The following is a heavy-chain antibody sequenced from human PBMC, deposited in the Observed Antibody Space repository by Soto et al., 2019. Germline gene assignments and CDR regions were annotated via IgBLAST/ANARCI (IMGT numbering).Heavy chain of an antibody. CDR1: GGTFSSYT. Sequence: SVKVSCKASGGTFSSYTISWVRQAPGQGLEWMGRIIPILGIANYAQKFQGRVTITADKSTSTAYMELSSLRSEDTAVYYCARVNWNDDVVRFDDWAQGTLVPVAS. V-gene: IGHV1-69*02. J-gene: IGHJ4*02. CDR3: ARVNWNDDVVRFDD. D-gene: IGHD1-1*01. CDR2: IIPILGIA.